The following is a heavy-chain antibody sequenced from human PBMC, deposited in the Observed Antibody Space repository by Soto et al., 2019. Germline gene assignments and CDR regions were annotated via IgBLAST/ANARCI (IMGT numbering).Heavy chain of an antibody. J-gene: IGHJ3*02. Sequence: QVQLVQSGAEVKKPGSSVKVSCKASGCTFNTYTISWVRQAPGQGLEWMGRIIPILGIAKYAQKFQGRVTITADKYTSTAYMELSSLRSEDTAVYYCAMEIAVAGKTSDVFEIWGQGTMVTVSS. D-gene: IGHD6-19*01. V-gene: IGHV1-69*02. CDR3: AMEIAVAGKTSDVFEI. CDR1: GCTFNTYT. CDR2: IIPILGIA.